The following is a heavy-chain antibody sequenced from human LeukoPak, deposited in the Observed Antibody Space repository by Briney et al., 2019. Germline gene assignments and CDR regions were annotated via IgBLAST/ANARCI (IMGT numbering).Heavy chain of an antibody. D-gene: IGHD3-22*01. Sequence: SETLSLTCTVSGGSISSSSYYWGWIRQPPGKGLEWIGSIYYSGSTYYNPSPKSRVTISVDTSKNQFSLKLSSVTAADSAVYYCARHAQWLSSWFDPWGQGTLVTVSS. J-gene: IGHJ5*02. CDR1: GGSISSSSYY. CDR3: ARHAQWLSSWFDP. V-gene: IGHV4-39*01. CDR2: IYYSGST.